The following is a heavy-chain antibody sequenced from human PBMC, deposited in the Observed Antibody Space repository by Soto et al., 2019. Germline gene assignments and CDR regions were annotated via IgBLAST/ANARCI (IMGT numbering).Heavy chain of an antibody. V-gene: IGHV3-48*01. CDR2: ISSSSSTI. D-gene: IGHD1-1*01. CDR1: GFTFSSYS. CDR3: ASIRINWYAFDI. Sequence: EVQLVESGGGLVQPGVSLRLSCAASGFTFSSYSMNWVRQAPGKGLEWVSYISSSSSTIYYADSVKGRFTISRDNAKNSLYLQMNSLRAEDTAVYYCASIRINWYAFDIWGQGTMVTVSS. J-gene: IGHJ3*02.